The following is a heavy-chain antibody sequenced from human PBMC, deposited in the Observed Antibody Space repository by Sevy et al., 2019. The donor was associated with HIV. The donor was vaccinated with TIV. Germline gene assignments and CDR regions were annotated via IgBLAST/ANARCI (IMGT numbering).Heavy chain of an antibody. CDR2: ISWSSGSI. J-gene: IGHJ4*02. Sequence: GGSLRLSCAASGFNFNNYAMHWVRQAPGKGLEWVSGISWSSGSIGYSDSVKGRFTISRDNAKHSLYLQMNRLSATDTALYDYLSDISRDPCYGTSPHFDYWGQGTLVTVSS. D-gene: IGHD3-16*01. V-gene: IGHV3-9*01. CDR3: LSDISRDPCYGTSPHFDY. CDR1: GFNFNNYA.